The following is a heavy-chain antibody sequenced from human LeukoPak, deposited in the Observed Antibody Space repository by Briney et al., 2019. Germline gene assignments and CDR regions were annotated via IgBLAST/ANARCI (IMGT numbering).Heavy chain of an antibody. D-gene: IGHD1-26*01. Sequence: SETLSLTCTVSGASISSYYWSCIRQPPGKGLGWIGYIYYSGSTNYTPSLKSRVTISVDTSKSQFSLKLSSVTAADTAVYYCARRTGELTLDAFDIWGQGTMVTVSS. J-gene: IGHJ3*02. V-gene: IGHV4-59*08. CDR3: ARRTGELTLDAFDI. CDR2: IYYSGST. CDR1: GASISSYY.